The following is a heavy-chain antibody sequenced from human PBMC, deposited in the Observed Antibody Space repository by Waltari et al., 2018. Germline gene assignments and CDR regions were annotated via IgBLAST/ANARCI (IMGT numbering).Heavy chain of an antibody. CDR2: ISGFEGSS. Sequence: EVQLMESGGGVVQPGGSLSLSCQASGFAFNANPMNWVRQAPGKGLEGVAVISGFEGSSYYADSVKGRFTISRDDSKNTLFLQMNSLRVDDTAVYYCFWGGFSDRQWSDPWGQGTLVTVSS. CDR3: FWGGFSDRQWSDP. J-gene: IGHJ5*02. V-gene: IGHV3-23*01. D-gene: IGHD3-3*01. CDR1: GFAFNANP.